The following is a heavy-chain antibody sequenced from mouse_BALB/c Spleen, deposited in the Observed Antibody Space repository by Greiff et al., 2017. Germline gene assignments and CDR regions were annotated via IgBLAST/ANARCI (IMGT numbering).Heavy chain of an antibody. Sequence: QVQLQQSGPGLVQPSQSLSITCTVPGFSLTSYGVHWVRQSPGKGLEWLGVIWSGGSTDYNAAFISRLSISKDNSKSQVFFKMNSLQANDTAIYYCARFDYDEGKTSWYFDVWGAGTTVTVSS. CDR2: IWSGGST. V-gene: IGHV2-2*02. J-gene: IGHJ1*01. CDR3: ARFDYDEGKTSWYFDV. D-gene: IGHD2-4*01. CDR1: GFSLTSYG.